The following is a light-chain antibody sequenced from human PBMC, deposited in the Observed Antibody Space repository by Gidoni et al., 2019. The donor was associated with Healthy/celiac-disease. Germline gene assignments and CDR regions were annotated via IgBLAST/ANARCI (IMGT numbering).Light chain of an antibody. J-gene: IGLJ2*01. CDR1: KLGDKY. Sequence: YELTQPPSVSVSPGQTASITCSGDKLGDKYACWYQQKPGQSPVLVIYQDSKRPSGIPERFSGSNSGNTATLTISGTQAMDEADYYCQAWDSSVVFGGGTKLTVL. CDR2: QDS. V-gene: IGLV3-1*01. CDR3: QAWDSSVV.